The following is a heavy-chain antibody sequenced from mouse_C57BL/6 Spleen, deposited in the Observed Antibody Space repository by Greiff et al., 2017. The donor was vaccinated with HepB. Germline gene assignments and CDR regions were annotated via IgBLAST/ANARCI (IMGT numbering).Heavy chain of an antibody. CDR2: ISSGGDYI. J-gene: IGHJ4*01. V-gene: IGHV5-9-1*02. Sequence: EVHLVESGEGLVKPGGSLKLSCAASGFTFSSYAMSWVRQTPEKRLEWVAYISSGGDYIYYADTVKGRFTIARDNARNTLYLQMSSLKSEDTAMYYCTRDGYYGRENYAMDYWGQGTSVTVSS. CDR1: GFTFSSYA. CDR3: TRDGYYGRENYAMDY. D-gene: IGHD2-3*01.